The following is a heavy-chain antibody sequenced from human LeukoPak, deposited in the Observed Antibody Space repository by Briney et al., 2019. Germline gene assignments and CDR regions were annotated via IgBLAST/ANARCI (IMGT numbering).Heavy chain of an antibody. CDR2: ISYDGSNK. CDR3: AKAEVREQLALDY. CDR1: GFTFSSYG. J-gene: IGHJ4*02. V-gene: IGHV3-30*18. Sequence: TGGSLRLSCAASGFTFSSYGMHWVRQAPGKGLEWVAVISYDGSNKYYADSVKGRFTISRDNSKNTLYLQKNSLRAEDTAVYYCAKAEVREQLALDYWGQGTLVTVSS. D-gene: IGHD6-6*01.